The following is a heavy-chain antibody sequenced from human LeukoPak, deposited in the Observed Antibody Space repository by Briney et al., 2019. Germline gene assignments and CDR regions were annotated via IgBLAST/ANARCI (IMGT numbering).Heavy chain of an antibody. Sequence: GGSLRLSCAASGFTFSNFDMNWVRQAPGKGLEWVSAIRGSGGGTYYADSVKGRFTISRDNSKNTLYLQMNFLRAEDTAVYYCARPESVAGRDYWGQGTLVTVPS. D-gene: IGHD6-19*01. CDR1: GFTFSNFD. CDR2: IRGSGGGT. V-gene: IGHV3-23*01. CDR3: ARPESVAGRDY. J-gene: IGHJ4*02.